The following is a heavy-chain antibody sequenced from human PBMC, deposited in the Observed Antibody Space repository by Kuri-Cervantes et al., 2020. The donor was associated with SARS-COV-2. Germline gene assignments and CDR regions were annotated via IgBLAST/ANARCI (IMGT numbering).Heavy chain of an antibody. CDR1: GGSISSSSYY. CDR2: IYYSGST. V-gene: IGHV4-39*01. Sequence: GSLRLSCTVSGGSISSSSYYWGWIRQPPGKGLEWIGSIYYSGSTYYNPSLKSRVTISVDTSKNQFSLKLSSVTAADTAVYYCARQMMSSITIFGVVITRNWFHPWGQGTLVTVSS. CDR3: ARQMMSSITIFGVVITRNWFHP. D-gene: IGHD3-3*01. J-gene: IGHJ5*02.